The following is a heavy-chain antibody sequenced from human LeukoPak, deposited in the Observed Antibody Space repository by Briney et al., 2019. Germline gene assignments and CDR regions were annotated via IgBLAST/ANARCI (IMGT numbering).Heavy chain of an antibody. CDR2: IYNSGST. Sequence: PSETLSLTCTVSGDSISSYYWSWIRQPAGKGLEWFGRIYNSGSTIHNPSLKSRVTISVDTSNNQFSLKLSSVTAADTAVYYCARERIREWFGESHLYYYYYMDVWGKGTTVTISS. CDR3: ARERIREWFGESHLYYYYYMDV. V-gene: IGHV4-4*07. D-gene: IGHD3-10*01. J-gene: IGHJ6*03. CDR1: GDSISSYY.